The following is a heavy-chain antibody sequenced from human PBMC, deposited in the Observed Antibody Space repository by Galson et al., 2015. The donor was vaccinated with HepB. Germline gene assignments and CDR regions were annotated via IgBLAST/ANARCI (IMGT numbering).Heavy chain of an antibody. CDR2: IDWAGKK. V-gene: IGHV2-70*04. J-gene: IGHJ6*02. Sequence: PALVKPTQTLTLTCSCSGFSLTTSAMRVSWIRQPPGKALEWLARIDWAGKKFYSTSLRTRLPISKDTSKNQVVLTMTGMDPVDTATYFCARTSGYNYGDYYYYGMDVWGQGTTVTVSS. D-gene: IGHD5-18*01. CDR3: ARTSGYNYGDYYYYGMDV. CDR1: GFSLTTSAMR.